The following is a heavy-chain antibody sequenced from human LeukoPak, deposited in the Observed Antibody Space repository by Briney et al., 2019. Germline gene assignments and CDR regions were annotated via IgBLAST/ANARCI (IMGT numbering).Heavy chain of an antibody. J-gene: IGHJ4*02. V-gene: IGHV4-59*01. Sequence: SETLSLSCTVPGGSISSYYWSWIRQPPGKGLEWIGYISYSGSTNYNPSLKSRVTISVDTSKNQFSLKLNSVTAADTAVYYCARGEPYYYGSGTLVDYLDYWGQGTLVTVSS. CDR1: GGSISSYY. CDR3: ARGEPYYYGSGTLVDYLDY. CDR2: ISYSGST. D-gene: IGHD3-10*01.